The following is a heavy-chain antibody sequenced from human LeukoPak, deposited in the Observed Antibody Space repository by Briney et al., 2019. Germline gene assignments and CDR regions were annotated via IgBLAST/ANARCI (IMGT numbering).Heavy chain of an antibody. J-gene: IGHJ6*02. CDR2: IWYDGSNK. V-gene: IGHV3-33*01. D-gene: IGHD3-10*01. CDR1: GFTFSSYG. Sequence: GGSLRLSCAASGFTFSSYGMHWVRQAPGKGLEWVAVIWYDGSNKYYADSVEGRFTISRDNSKNTLYLQMNSLRAEDTAVYYCAREPPRNYYYYGMDVWGQGTTVTVSS. CDR3: AREPPRNYYYYGMDV.